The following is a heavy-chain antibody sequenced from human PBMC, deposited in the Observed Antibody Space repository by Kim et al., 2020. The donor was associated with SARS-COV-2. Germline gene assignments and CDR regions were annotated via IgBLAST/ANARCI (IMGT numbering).Heavy chain of an antibody. CDR1: GFTFSSNW. J-gene: IGHJ4*02. CDR3: ARDRGCSAGSCPGN. CDR2: INSDGRTT. Sequence: GGSLRLSCAASGFTFSSNWMHWVRQAPGKGLVWVSRINSDGRTTSYADSVKGRFTISRDNAKNTLYLQMNSLSADDTAVYYCARDRGCSAGSCPGNWGLGTLVTVSS. V-gene: IGHV3-74*01. D-gene: IGHD2-15*01.